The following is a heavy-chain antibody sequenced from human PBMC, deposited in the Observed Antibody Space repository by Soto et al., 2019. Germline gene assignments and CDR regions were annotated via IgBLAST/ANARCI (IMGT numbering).Heavy chain of an antibody. CDR1: GFTFSSYA. V-gene: IGHV3-30-3*01. Sequence: QVQLVESGGDVVQPGRSLRLSCAASGFTFSSYAMHWVRQAPGKGLEWVAVISYDGSNKYYADSVKGRFTISRDNSKNTLYLQMNSLRAEDTAVYYCARDRSSGIVHYGMDVWGQGTTVTVSS. D-gene: IGHD6-6*01. J-gene: IGHJ6*02. CDR2: ISYDGSNK. CDR3: ARDRSSGIVHYGMDV.